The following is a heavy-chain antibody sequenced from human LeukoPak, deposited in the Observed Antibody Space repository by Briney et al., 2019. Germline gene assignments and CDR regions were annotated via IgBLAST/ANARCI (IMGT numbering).Heavy chain of an antibody. D-gene: IGHD3-3*01. V-gene: IGHV3-30*18. CDR2: ISYDGSNK. J-gene: IGHJ4*02. CDR1: GFTFSSYG. CDR3: AKDLLVPPVY. Sequence: GGSLRLSCAASGFTFSSYGMHWVRQAPGKGLKWVAVISYDGSNKYYADSVKGRFTISRDNSKNTLYLQMNSLRAEDTAVYYCAKDLLVPPVYWGQGTLVTVSS.